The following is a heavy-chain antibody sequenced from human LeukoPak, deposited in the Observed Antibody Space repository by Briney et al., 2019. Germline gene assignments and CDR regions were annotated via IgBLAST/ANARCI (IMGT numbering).Heavy chain of an antibody. V-gene: IGHV5-51*01. D-gene: IGHD1-26*01. CDR1: GYSFTNYW. CDR2: IYPGDSDT. CDR3: ARHCSGIVGTIDF. J-gene: IGHJ4*02. Sequence: HGESLKISCKGSGYSFTNYWIGWVRQMPGKGLEWMGIIYPGDSDTRYSPSFQGQVTISADKSISTAYLQWSSLKASDTAMYYCARHCSGIVGTIDFWGQGTLVTVSS.